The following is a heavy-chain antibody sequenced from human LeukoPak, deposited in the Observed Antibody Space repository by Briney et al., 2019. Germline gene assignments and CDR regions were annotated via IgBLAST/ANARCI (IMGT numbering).Heavy chain of an antibody. J-gene: IGHJ6*03. CDR3: ARGRVREVYYYYMDV. CDR2: INPNSGGT. CDR1: GYTFTGYY. D-gene: IGHD3-10*01. V-gene: IGHV1-2*02. Sequence: ASVKVSCKASGYTFTGYYMHWVRQAPGQGLECMGWINPNSGGTNYAQKFQGRVTMTRDTSISTAYMELSRLRSDDTAVYYCARGRVREVYYYYMDVWGKGTTVTISS.